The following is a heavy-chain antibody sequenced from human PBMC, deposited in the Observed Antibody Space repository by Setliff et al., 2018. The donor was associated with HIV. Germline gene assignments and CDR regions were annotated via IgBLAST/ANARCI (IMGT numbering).Heavy chain of an antibody. D-gene: IGHD5-12*01. CDR2: INIDGGST. CDR1: GFTFRSYW. V-gene: IGHV3-74*01. Sequence: GGSLRLSCAASGFTFRSYWMYWVRQPPGKGLVWVSRINIDGGSTNYADSVKGRFTISRDNARKSVYLQIDSLRAEDTAVYYCARDRGYDLDYFDYWGQGTLVTVSS. J-gene: IGHJ4*02. CDR3: ARDRGYDLDYFDY.